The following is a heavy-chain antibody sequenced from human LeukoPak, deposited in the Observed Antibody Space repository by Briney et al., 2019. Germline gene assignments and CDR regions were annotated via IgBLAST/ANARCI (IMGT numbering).Heavy chain of an antibody. D-gene: IGHD2-15*01. Sequence: PSETLSLTCAVSGYSISSGYYWGWIRQPPGKGLEWIGSIYHSGSTYYNPSLKSRVTISVDTSKNQFSLKLSSVTAADTVVYYCARLGFVVVVAAIGIRGQETMVTVSS. CDR2: IYHSGST. J-gene: IGHJ3*02. V-gene: IGHV4-38-2*01. CDR3: ARLGFVVVVAAIGI. CDR1: GYSISSGYY.